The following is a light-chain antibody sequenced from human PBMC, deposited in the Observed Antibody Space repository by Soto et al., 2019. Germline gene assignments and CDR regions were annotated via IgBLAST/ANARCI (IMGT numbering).Light chain of an antibody. J-gene: IGKJ1*01. Sequence: EIVMTQSPATLSVSPGERATLSCRASQSVSSNLAWYQQKPGQAPRLLIYGASTRATGIPARFSGSGYGTEFTLTISDLQSEDFAVYYCQQYKNLHPKLTFGQWTKVAIK. V-gene: IGKV3-15*01. CDR3: QQYKNLHPKLT. CDR2: GAS. CDR1: QSVSSN.